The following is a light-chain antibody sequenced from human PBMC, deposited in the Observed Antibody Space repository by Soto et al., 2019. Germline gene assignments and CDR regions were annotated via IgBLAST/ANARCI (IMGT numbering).Light chain of an antibody. Sequence: DIVLTQSPGTLSLSPGERATLSCRAGQSLGNSYLAWYQQRPGQAPRLLIYGASSRATGIPDRFSGGGSGTDFTRAISRLEPEDFAVYYCQQYGNSPTFGGGTKVDIK. CDR1: QSLGNSY. V-gene: IGKV3-20*01. CDR2: GAS. CDR3: QQYGNSPT. J-gene: IGKJ4*01.